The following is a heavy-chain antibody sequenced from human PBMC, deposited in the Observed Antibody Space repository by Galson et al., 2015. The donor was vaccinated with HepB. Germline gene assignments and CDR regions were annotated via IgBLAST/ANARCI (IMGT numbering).Heavy chain of an antibody. CDR3: AKGDYSSGWYYYMDV. V-gene: IGHV3-23*01. D-gene: IGHD6-19*01. Sequence: SLRLSCAASGFTFSSYAMSWVRQAPGKGLEWVSAISGSGGSTYYADSVKGRFTISRDNSKNTLYLQMNSLRAEDTAVYYCAKGDYSSGWYYYMDVWGKGTTVTVSS. J-gene: IGHJ6*03. CDR1: GFTFSSYA. CDR2: ISGSGGST.